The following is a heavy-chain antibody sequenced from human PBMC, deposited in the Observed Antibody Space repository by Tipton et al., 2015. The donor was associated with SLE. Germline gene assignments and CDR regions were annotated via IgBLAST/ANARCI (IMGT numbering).Heavy chain of an antibody. V-gene: IGHV4-39*01. CDR1: GGSISSSSYY. CDR2: IYYSGST. CDR3: ARIVVVLKTGYFQH. J-gene: IGHJ1*01. D-gene: IGHD3-22*01. Sequence: TLSLTCTVSGGSISSSSYYWGWIRQPPGKGLEWIGSIYYSGSTYYNPSLKSRVTISVDTSKNQFSLKLSSVTAADTAVYYCARIVVVLKTGYFQHWGQGTLVTVSS.